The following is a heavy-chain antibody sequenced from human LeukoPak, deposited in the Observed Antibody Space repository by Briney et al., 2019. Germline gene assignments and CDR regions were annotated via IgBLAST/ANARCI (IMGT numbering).Heavy chain of an antibody. D-gene: IGHD3-22*01. CDR3: ARTTYYYDSSGYSLDY. V-gene: IGHV4-59*08. CDR2: IYYSGST. J-gene: IGHJ4*02. Sequence: ASETLSLTCTVSGGSISSYYWSWIRQPPGKGLEWTGYIYYSGSTNYNPSLKSRVTISVDTSKNQFSLKLGSVTAADTAVYYCARTTYYYDSSGYSLDYWGQGTLVTVSS. CDR1: GGSISSYY.